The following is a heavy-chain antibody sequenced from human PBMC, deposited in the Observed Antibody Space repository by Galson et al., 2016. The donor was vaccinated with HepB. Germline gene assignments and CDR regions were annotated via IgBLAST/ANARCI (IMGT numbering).Heavy chain of an antibody. CDR3: AREISVWGFDQ. D-gene: IGHD5/OR15-5a*01. V-gene: IGHV6-1*01. Sequence: CAISGDSVSSDSAAWTWIRQSPSRGLEWLGRAYYRSRWYHDYAVSVRSRINIAPDTSKNQFSLQLKSVTPEDTAVYYCAREISVWGFDQWGQGTLVTVSS. J-gene: IGHJ4*02. CDR1: GDSVSSDSAA. CDR2: AYYRSRWYH.